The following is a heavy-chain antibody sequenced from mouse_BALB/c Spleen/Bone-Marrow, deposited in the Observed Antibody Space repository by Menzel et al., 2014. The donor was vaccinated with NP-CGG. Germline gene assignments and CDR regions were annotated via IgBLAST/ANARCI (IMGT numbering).Heavy chain of an antibody. CDR1: GFTFSSLG. J-gene: IGHJ2*01. D-gene: IGHD1-1*01. CDR2: ISSGSSTI. V-gene: IGHV5-17*02. Sequence: VQLKQSGGGLVQPGGSRKLSCAASGFTFSSLGMHWVRQAPEKGLEWVAYISSGSSTIYYADTVMGRFTISRDNPKNTLFLQMTSLRSEDTAMYYCARSGSSSGYFDYWGQGTTLTVSS. CDR3: ARSGSSSGYFDY.